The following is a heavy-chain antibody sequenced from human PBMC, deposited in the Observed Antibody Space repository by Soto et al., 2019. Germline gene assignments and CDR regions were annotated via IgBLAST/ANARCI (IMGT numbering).Heavy chain of an antibody. Sequence: ASVKVSCKASGFTFTSSAVQWVRQARGQRLEWIGWIVVGSGNTNYAQKFQERVTITRDMSTSTAYMELSSLRSEDTAVYYCAGEAYSSSWRYYYGMDVWGQGTTVTVSS. D-gene: IGHD6-13*01. J-gene: IGHJ6*02. CDR2: IVVGSGNT. CDR1: GFTFTSSA. CDR3: AGEAYSSSWRYYYGMDV. V-gene: IGHV1-58*01.